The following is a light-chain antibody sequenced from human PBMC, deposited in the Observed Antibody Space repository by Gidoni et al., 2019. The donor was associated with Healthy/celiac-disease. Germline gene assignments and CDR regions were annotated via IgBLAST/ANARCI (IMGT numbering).Light chain of an antibody. Sequence: ESVLTQSPGTLSLSPGERATLSCRASQSVSSSYLAWYQQKPGQAPRLLIYGASSRATGIPDRFSGSGSGTDFTLTISRLEPEDFAVYYCQQYGSSPPTFXQXTKVEIK. V-gene: IGKV3-20*01. CDR2: GAS. CDR3: QQYGSSPPT. J-gene: IGKJ1*01. CDR1: QSVSSSY.